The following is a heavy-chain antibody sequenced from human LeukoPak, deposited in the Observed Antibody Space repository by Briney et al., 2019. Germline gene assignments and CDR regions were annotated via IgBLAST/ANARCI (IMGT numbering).Heavy chain of an antibody. CDR2: ISTSSIYI. CDR1: GFTFSSYT. Sequence: GGSLRLSCAASGFTFSSYTMNWVRQAPGKGLEWVSSISTSSIYIYYADSVKGRFTISRDNAKNSLYLQMNSLRAEDTAVYYCARDDIAVATCFDYWGQGTLVTVSS. V-gene: IGHV3-21*01. J-gene: IGHJ4*02. D-gene: IGHD6-19*01. CDR3: ARDDIAVATCFDY.